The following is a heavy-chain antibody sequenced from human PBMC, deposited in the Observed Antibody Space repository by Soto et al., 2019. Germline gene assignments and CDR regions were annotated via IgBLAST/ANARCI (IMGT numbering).Heavy chain of an antibody. CDR1: GFSFDYNA. V-gene: IGHV3-9*01. J-gene: IGHJ4*02. CDR2: IGWNGDNI. Sequence: GGSLRLSCAASGFSFDYNAMHWVRQAPGKGLEWVSGIGWNGDNIGYADSVKGRFTISRDNAKNSLYLQMNSLRPDDTALYYCAKGGVTVTTWFDYWGQGTLVTVSS. D-gene: IGHD4-4*01. CDR3: AKGGVTVTTWFDY.